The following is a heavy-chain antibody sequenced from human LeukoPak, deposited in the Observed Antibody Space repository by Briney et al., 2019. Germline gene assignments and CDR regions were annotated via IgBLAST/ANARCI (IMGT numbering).Heavy chain of an antibody. CDR2: INHSGST. J-gene: IGHJ4*02. CDR1: GGSFSGFY. D-gene: IGHD3-22*01. Sequence: SETLSLTCAVYGGSFSGFYWSWIRQPPGKGLEWIGEINHSGSTYYNPSLKSRVTISEDTSKNQFSLKLTSVTAADTAVYYCATLGEYYDSSGYYYDWGQGTLVTVSS. CDR3: ATLGEYYDSSGYYYD. V-gene: IGHV4-34*01.